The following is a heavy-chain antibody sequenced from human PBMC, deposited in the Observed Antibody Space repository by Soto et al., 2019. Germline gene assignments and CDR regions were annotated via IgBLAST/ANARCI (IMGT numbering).Heavy chain of an antibody. D-gene: IGHD1-26*01. CDR2: IIPIFGTA. Sequence: SVKVSCKGSGGTFSSYAISWVRQAPGQGLEWMGGIIPIFGTANYAQKFQGRVTITADESTSTAYMERSSLRSEDTAVYYCASQARVGSSPPAYWGQGTLVTVSS. V-gene: IGHV1-69*13. CDR3: ASQARVGSSPPAY. CDR1: GGTFSSYA. J-gene: IGHJ4*02.